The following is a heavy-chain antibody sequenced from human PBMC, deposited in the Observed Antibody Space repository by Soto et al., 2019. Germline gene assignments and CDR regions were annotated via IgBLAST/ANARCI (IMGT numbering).Heavy chain of an antibody. V-gene: IGHV4-31*11. Sequence: QVQLQESGPGLVKPSQTLSLTCAVSGGSISSGGYYWSWIRQHPGKGLEWIGYIYYRGNTHYNASLKSRVTISMDTSKHEFSLNLSSVTAADTAVYSCAIVVCGTTNCPTFDFWGQGTLVTVSS. CDR3: AIVVCGTTNCPTFDF. D-gene: IGHD2-2*01. CDR2: IYYRGNT. CDR1: GGSISSGGYY. J-gene: IGHJ4*02.